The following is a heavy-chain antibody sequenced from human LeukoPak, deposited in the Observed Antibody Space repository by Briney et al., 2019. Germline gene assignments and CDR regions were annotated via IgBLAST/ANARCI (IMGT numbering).Heavy chain of an antibody. CDR2: ISYDGSNK. V-gene: IGHV3-30-3*01. J-gene: IGHJ3*02. CDR3: ASENPTGAFDI. CDR1: GFTFSSYA. D-gene: IGHD1-14*01. Sequence: PGGSLRLSCGASGFTFSSYAIHSVRQAPAKGLEWVAVISYDGSNKYYADSVKGRFTIPRDNSKNTLYLQMNSLRAEDTAVYYCASENPTGAFDIWGQGTMVTVSS.